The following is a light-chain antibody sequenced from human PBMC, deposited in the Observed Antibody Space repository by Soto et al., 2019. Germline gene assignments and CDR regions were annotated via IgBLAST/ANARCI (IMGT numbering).Light chain of an antibody. CDR1: RSDVGGYNY. Sequence: QSALTQPASVSGSPGQSITISCTGTRSDVGGYNYVSWYQQHPGKAPKLMIYEVSNRPSGVSNRFSGSKSGNTASLTISGLQAEDEADYYCSSYTSSRTLVFGGGTQLTVL. CDR2: EVS. V-gene: IGLV2-14*01. J-gene: IGLJ2*01. CDR3: SSYTSSRTLV.